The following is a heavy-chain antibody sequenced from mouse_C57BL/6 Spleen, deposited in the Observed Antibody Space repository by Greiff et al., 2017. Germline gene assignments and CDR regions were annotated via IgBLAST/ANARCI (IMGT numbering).Heavy chain of an antibody. D-gene: IGHD1-1*01. CDR3: TRDITTVVGARFAY. J-gene: IGHJ3*01. Sequence: VQLQQSGTVLARPGASVKMSCKTSGYTFTSYWMHWVKQRPGQGLEWIGAIYPGNSDTSYNQKFKGKAKLTAVTSASTAYMELSSLTNEDSAVYYCTRDITTVVGARFAYWGQGTLVTVSA. V-gene: IGHV1-5*01. CDR1: GYTFTSYW. CDR2: IYPGNSDT.